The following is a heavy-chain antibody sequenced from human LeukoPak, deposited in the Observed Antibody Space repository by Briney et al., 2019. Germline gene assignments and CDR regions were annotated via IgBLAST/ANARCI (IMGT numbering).Heavy chain of an antibody. V-gene: IGHV4-59*01. Sequence: PSETLSLTCTVPGGSISSYYWSWIRQPPGKGLEWIGYIYYSGSTNYTPSLKSRVTISVDTSKNQFSLKLSSVTAADTAVYYCARDLPDRMSAFDIWGQGTMVTVSS. D-gene: IGHD2-8*01. CDR1: GGSISSYY. CDR2: IYYSGST. J-gene: IGHJ3*02. CDR3: ARDLPDRMSAFDI.